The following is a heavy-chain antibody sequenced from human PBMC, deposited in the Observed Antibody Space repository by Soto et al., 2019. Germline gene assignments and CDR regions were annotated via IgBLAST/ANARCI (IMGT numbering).Heavy chain of an antibody. CDR3: AREDYYGSGSYYNSFDY. V-gene: IGHV4-31*03. J-gene: IGHJ4*02. D-gene: IGHD3-10*01. CDR1: GGSISSGGYY. Sequence: PSETLSLTCTVSGGSISSGGYYWSWIRQHPGKGLEWIGYIYYSGSTYYNPSLKSRVTISVDTSKNQFSLKLSSVTAADTAMYYCAREDYYGSGSYYNSFDYWGQGTLVTVSS. CDR2: IYYSGST.